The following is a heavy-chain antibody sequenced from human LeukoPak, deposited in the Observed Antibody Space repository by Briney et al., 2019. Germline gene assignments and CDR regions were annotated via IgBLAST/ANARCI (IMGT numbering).Heavy chain of an antibody. Sequence: ASVKVSCKASGYTFTSYYMHWVRQAPGQGLEWMGIINPSGGSTNYAQRFQGGVTITADESTSTAYMELSSLRSEDTAVYYCARTYYDFWSGYHKFDYWGQGTLVTVSS. CDR1: GYTFTSYY. J-gene: IGHJ4*02. D-gene: IGHD3-3*01. CDR3: ARTYYDFWSGYHKFDY. V-gene: IGHV1-46*01. CDR2: INPSGGST.